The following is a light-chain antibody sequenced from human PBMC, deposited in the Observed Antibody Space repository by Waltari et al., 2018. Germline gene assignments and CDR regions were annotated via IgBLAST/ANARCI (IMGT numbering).Light chain of an antibody. J-gene: IGLJ1*01. V-gene: IGLV1-44*01. CDR3: GAWDDSLNGYV. CDR2: GDD. Sequence: QSVLTQPPSASGTPGQGVTISCSGSRSNIGGKTVSWYHQLPGTAPKLRIYGDDHVPVGVPDIFPASKSGTSANLSISNLQSEDEADYYCGAWDDSLNGYVFESGTKVNVL. CDR1: RSNIGGKT.